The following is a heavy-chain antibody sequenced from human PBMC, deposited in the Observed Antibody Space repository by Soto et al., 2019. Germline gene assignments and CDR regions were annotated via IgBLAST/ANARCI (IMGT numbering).Heavy chain of an antibody. CDR1: GGSISSYY. Sequence: SETLSLTCTVSGGSISSYYWSWIRQPPGKGLEWIGYIYYSGSTNYNPSLKSRVTISVDTSKNQFSLKLSSVTAADTAVYYCARGGGWSSFNFDYWGQGTLVTVSS. D-gene: IGHD6-19*01. J-gene: IGHJ4*02. CDR2: IYYSGST. V-gene: IGHV4-59*01. CDR3: ARGGGWSSFNFDY.